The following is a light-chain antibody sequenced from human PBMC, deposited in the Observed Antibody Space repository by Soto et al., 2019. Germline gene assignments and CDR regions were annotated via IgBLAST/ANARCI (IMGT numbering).Light chain of an antibody. CDR2: DAS. Sequence: EIVMTQSPATLSLSPGERATLSCRASQSVSRYLAWYQQKPGQAPRLLIHDASNMATGIPARFSGSGSGTDFTLTISCLQPEDFAVYYCQQRSNWPLTFGGGTKVEIK. CDR3: QQRSNWPLT. CDR1: QSVSRY. V-gene: IGKV3-11*01. J-gene: IGKJ4*01.